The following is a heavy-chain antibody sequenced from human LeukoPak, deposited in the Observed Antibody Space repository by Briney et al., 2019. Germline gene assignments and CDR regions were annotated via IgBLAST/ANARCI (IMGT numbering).Heavy chain of an antibody. Sequence: SETLSLTCTVSGGSISSYYWSWIRQPAGKGLEWIGRIYTSGSTNYNPSFKSRVTMSVDTSKNQFSLKLSSVTAADTAVYYCARDRYGGNSEAFDIWGQGTVVTVSS. J-gene: IGHJ3*02. CDR2: IYTSGST. D-gene: IGHD4-23*01. CDR3: ARDRYGGNSEAFDI. CDR1: GGSISSYY. V-gene: IGHV4-4*07.